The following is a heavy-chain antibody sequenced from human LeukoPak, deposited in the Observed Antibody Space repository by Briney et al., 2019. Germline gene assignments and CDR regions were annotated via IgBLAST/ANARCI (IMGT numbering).Heavy chain of an antibody. CDR3: ARFPPTDAFDI. CDR2: IYYSGST. Sequence: SETLSLTCTVSGGSLSSSSYYWGWIRQPPGKGLEWTGSIYYSGSTYYNPSLKSRVTISVDTSKNQFSLKLSSVTAADTAVYYCARFPPTDAFDIWGQGTMVTVSS. V-gene: IGHV4-39*01. CDR1: GGSLSSSSYY. J-gene: IGHJ3*02.